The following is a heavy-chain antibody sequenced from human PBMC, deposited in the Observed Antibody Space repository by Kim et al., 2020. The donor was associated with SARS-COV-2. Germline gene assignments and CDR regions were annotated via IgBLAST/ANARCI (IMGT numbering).Heavy chain of an antibody. V-gene: IGHV4-34*01. Sequence: SETLSLTCAVYGGSFSGYYWSWIRQPPGKGLEWIGEINHSGSTNYNPSLKSRVTISVDTSKNQFSLKLSSVTAADTAVYYCARGGGSGSYRFYYYYYGMDVWGQGTTVTVSS. CDR3: ARGGGSGSYRFYYYYYGMDV. J-gene: IGHJ6*02. D-gene: IGHD3-10*01. CDR1: GGSFSGYY. CDR2: INHSGST.